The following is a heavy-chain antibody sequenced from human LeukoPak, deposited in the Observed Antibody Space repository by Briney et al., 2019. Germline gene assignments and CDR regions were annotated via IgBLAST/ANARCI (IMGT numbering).Heavy chain of an antibody. Sequence: SETLSLTCTVSGGSIFSYYWNWIRQSPGKGLEWLGYIYSNGSTYYNPSLKSRVTISVDTSKNQFSLKLSSVTAADTAVYYCAAEDWNYGSFDYWGQGTLVTVSS. V-gene: IGHV4-4*08. J-gene: IGHJ4*02. CDR2: IYSNGST. D-gene: IGHD1-7*01. CDR1: GGSIFSYY. CDR3: AAEDWNYGSFDY.